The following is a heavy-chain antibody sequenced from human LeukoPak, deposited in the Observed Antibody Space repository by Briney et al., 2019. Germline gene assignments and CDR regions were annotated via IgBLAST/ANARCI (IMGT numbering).Heavy chain of an antibody. Sequence: SETLSLTCTVSGGSISSYYWSWIRQPAAKGLEWIGRIYTSGSTNYNPSLKSRVTMSVDTSKNQFSLKLSSVTAADTAVYYCARDLAVAGIYNWFDPWGQGTLVTVSS. J-gene: IGHJ5*02. CDR3: ARDLAVAGIYNWFDP. CDR2: IYTSGST. V-gene: IGHV4-4*07. CDR1: GGSISSYY. D-gene: IGHD6-19*01.